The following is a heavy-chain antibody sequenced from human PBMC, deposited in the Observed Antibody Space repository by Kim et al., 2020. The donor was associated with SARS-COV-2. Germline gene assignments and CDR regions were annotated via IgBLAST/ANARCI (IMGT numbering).Heavy chain of an antibody. Sequence: DYAVSVKSRITINPDTSKNQFSLQLNCVTPEDTAVYFCARASSPWFYFDYWGQGTLVTVS. V-gene: IGHV6-1*01. D-gene: IGHD3-9*01. CDR3: ARASSPWFYFDY. J-gene: IGHJ4*02.